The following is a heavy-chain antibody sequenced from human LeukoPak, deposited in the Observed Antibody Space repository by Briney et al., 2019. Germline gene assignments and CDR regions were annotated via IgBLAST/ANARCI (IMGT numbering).Heavy chain of an antibody. CDR2: ISYDGSNK. Sequence: GGSLRLSCAASGFTFSSYAMHWVRQAPGKGLEWVAVISYDGSNKYYADSVKGRFTISRDNSKNTLYLQMNSLRAEDTAVYYCARVQFSSSAASFDYWGQGTLVTVSS. CDR3: ARVQFSSSAASFDY. CDR1: GFTFSSYA. J-gene: IGHJ4*02. V-gene: IGHV3-30-3*01. D-gene: IGHD2-15*01.